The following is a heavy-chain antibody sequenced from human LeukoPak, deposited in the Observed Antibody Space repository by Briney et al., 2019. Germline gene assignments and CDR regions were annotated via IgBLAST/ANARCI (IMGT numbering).Heavy chain of an antibody. Sequence: TGGSLRLSCAASGVTFSSSYMSWVRQAPGKGLGWGSTMYSGGGTDYPDTVKGRFTISRDNSKNTLFLQMNILRAEDTAVYYGARDPSPFYADYGYGGQGTLVTVSA. J-gene: IGHJ4*02. CDR3: ARDPSPFYADYGY. D-gene: IGHD4-17*01. V-gene: IGHV3-53*01. CDR2: MYSGGGT. CDR1: GVTFSSSY.